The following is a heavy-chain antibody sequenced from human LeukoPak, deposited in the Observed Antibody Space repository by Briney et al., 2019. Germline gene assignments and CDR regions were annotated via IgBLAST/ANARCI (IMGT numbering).Heavy chain of an antibody. V-gene: IGHV1-69*13. CDR3: ARGDTRGYSYGSPTAYDY. CDR2: IIPIFGTA. J-gene: IGHJ4*02. CDR1: GGTFSSYA. Sequence: ASVKVSCKASGGTFSSYAISWVRQAPGQGLGWMGGIIPIFGTANYAQKFQGGVTITADESTSTAYMELSSLRSEDTAVYYCARGDTRGYSYGSPTAYDYWGQGTLVTVSS. D-gene: IGHD5-18*01.